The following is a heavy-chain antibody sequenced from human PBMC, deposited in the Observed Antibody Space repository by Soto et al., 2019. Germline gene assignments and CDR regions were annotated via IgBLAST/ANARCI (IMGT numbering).Heavy chain of an antibody. Sequence: QITLKESGPTLVKPTQTLTLTCTFSGFSLNTIGVGVGWIRQPPGKALEWLALIYWDDDKRYSPSLKSRLTITKDTAKNQVVLTMTNMDPVDTATYYCAHRRGTYGDDYWGQGTLVTVSS. J-gene: IGHJ4*02. CDR3: AHRRGTYGDDY. D-gene: IGHD3-10*01. V-gene: IGHV2-5*02. CDR1: GFSLNTIGVG. CDR2: IYWDDDK.